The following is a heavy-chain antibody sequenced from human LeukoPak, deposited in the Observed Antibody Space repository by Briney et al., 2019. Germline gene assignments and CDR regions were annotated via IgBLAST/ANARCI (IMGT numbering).Heavy chain of an antibody. CDR1: GYTFTSYA. V-gene: IGHV1-3*01. D-gene: IGHD3/OR15-3a*01. J-gene: IGHJ4*02. CDR3: AREGLVGYFDY. CDR2: INAGNGNT. Sequence: GSVKVSCKASGYTFTSYAMHWVRQAPGQRLEWMGWINAGNGNTKYSQKFQGRVTITRDTSASTAYMELSSLRSEDTAVYYCAREGLVGYFDYWGQGTLVTVSS.